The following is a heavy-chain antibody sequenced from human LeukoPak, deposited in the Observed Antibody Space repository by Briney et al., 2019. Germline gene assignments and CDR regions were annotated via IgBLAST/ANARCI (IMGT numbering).Heavy chain of an antibody. Sequence: PGGSLRLSCAASGFTFSSYAMSWVRQAPGKGLEWVSAISGSGGSTYYADSVKGRFTISRDNSKSTLYLQMNSLRAEDTAVYYCVKDDYSNYGGEFDYWGQGTLVTVSS. V-gene: IGHV3-23*01. J-gene: IGHJ4*02. CDR2: ISGSGGST. D-gene: IGHD4-11*01. CDR1: GFTFSSYA. CDR3: VKDDYSNYGGEFDY.